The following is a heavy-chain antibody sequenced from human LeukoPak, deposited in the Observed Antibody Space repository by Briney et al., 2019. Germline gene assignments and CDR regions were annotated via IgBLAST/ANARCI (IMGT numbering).Heavy chain of an antibody. CDR2: INSDGSST. Sequence: PGGSLRLSCAASGFTFSSYWMHWVRQAPGKGLVWVSRINSDGSSTSYGDSVKGRFTISRDNAKNTLYLQMNSLRAEDTAVYYCARGPPLRRITIFGVVKNWYFDLWGRGTLVTVSS. V-gene: IGHV3-74*01. J-gene: IGHJ2*01. D-gene: IGHD3-3*01. CDR3: ARGPPLRRITIFGVVKNWYFDL. CDR1: GFTFSSYW.